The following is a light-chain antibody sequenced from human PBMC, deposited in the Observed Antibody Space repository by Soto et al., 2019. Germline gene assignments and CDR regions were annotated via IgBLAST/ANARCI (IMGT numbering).Light chain of an antibody. J-gene: IGKJ5*01. CDR2: TAS. CDR1: QNINNY. CDR3: QQSYSTPTIT. Sequence: IQMTQSPSSLSASVGDRVTITCQASQNINNYLGWFQQKPGKAPKLLINTASTLQSGVSSRFSGSGSGTDFTLTISSLQPEDFATYHCQQSYSTPTITFGQGTRLEIK. V-gene: IGKV1-39*01.